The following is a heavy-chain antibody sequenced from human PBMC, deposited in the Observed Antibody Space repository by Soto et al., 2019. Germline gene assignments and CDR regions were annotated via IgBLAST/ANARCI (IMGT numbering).Heavy chain of an antibody. CDR1: GVSITGGDYY. V-gene: IGHV4-61*08. Sequence: SETLSLTCTVSGVSITGGDYYWSWIRQPPGKGLEWIGYIYYSGSTNYNPSLKSRVTISVDTSKNQFSLKLSSVTAADTAVYYCARARFQVLYGKPYFDSWGQGTLVTVSS. D-gene: IGHD2-2*02. J-gene: IGHJ4*02. CDR2: IYYSGST. CDR3: ARARFQVLYGKPYFDS.